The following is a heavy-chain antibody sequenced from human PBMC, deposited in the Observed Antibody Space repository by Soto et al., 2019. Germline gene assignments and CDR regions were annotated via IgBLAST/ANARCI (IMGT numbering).Heavy chain of an antibody. CDR1: GDSINTGDYY. D-gene: IGHD1-26*01. CDR3: ARIPLLQGGWFDP. J-gene: IGHJ5*02. V-gene: IGHV4-30-4*01. CDR2: IYYTGST. Sequence: SETLSLTCTVSGDSINTGDYYWSWLRQPPRKGLEWIGCIYYTGSTYYNPSLKSQFTISIDTSKTQFSLKVNSVTAADTAVYYCARIPLLQGGWFDPWGQGTLVTVSS.